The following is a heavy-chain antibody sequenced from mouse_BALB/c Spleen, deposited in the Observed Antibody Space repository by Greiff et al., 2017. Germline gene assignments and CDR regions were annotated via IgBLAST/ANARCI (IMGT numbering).Heavy chain of an antibody. Sequence: EVKVVESGGGLVKPGGSLKLSCAASGFTFSSYTMSWVRQTPEKRLEWVATISSGGSYTYYPDSVKGRFTISRDNAKNTLYLEMSSLRSEDTAMYYCARERGGAYDYPFAYWGQGTLVTVSA. J-gene: IGHJ3*01. D-gene: IGHD2-4*01. CDR2: ISSGGSYT. V-gene: IGHV5-6-4*01. CDR3: ARERGGAYDYPFAY. CDR1: GFTFSSYT.